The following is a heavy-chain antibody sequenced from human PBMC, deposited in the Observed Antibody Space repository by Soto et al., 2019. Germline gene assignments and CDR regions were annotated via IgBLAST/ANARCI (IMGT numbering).Heavy chain of an antibody. CDR3: ARDLALYGDFHIFDY. D-gene: IGHD4-17*01. J-gene: IGHJ4*02. V-gene: IGHV1-18*01. CDR2: ISAYNGNT. CDR1: GYTFTSYG. Sequence: ASVKVSCKASGYTFTSYGISWVRQAPGQGLEWMGWISAYNGNTNYAQKLQGRVTMTTDTSTSTAYMELRSLRSDDTAVYYCARDLALYGDFHIFDYWGQGTLVTVSS.